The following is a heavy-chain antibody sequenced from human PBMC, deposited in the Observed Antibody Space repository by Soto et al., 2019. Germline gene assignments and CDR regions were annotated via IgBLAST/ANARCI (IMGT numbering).Heavy chain of an antibody. J-gene: IGHJ5*02. CDR2: IYYIGST. CDR1: IRSSMCGGYY. Sequence: PLSVTCTVSIRSSMCGGYYWSWILQHPGKGLEWIGYIYYIGSTYYNPSLKSRVTISVDTSKNQFSLKLRSVTAADTAVYYCARDLASRGPGWFDPWGQGILVTSPQ. V-gene: IGHV4-31*03. CDR3: ARDLASRGPGWFDP.